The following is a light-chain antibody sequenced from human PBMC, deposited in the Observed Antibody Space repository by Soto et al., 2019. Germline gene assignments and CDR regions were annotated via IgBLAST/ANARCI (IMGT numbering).Light chain of an antibody. J-gene: IGKJ4*01. CDR2: WSS. CDR1: QSLLYSSNNKNY. V-gene: IGKV4-1*01. Sequence: VFRSPRAMTAFLGERATIDCRSSQSLLYSSNNKNYLALYQQKPGQPPTLLISWSSTRESGVPDRFSGSGSGTDFTLTIISLQAEDVAVYYCQQYYSTPLTSGGGTKVDIK. CDR3: QQYYSTPLT.